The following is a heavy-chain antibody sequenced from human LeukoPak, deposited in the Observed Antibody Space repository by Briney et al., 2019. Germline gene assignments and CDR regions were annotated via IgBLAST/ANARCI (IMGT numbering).Heavy chain of an antibody. Sequence: SETLSLTCAVYGGSFSGYYWSWIRQPPGKGLEWIGEINHSGSTNYNPSLKSRATISVDTSKNQFSLKLSSVTAADTAVYYCASQEDYGDYEGDHPVGYWGQGTLVTVSS. CDR3: ASQEDYGDYEGDHPVGY. D-gene: IGHD4-17*01. CDR2: INHSGST. CDR1: GGSFSGYY. V-gene: IGHV4-34*01. J-gene: IGHJ4*02.